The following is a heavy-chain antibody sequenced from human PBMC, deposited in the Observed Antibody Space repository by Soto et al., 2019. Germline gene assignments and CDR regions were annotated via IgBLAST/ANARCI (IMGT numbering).Heavy chain of an antibody. D-gene: IGHD3-10*01. Sequence: QVQLQESGPGLVKPSETLSLTCTVSGGSISSYYWTWIRQPPGKGLEWMGYIYYSGSTNFNPSLKRLLTISVDTSKNQCALKVSSVTAAGTAVYYCARDHLMFRGALNYWGQRTLVTCS. J-gene: IGHJ4*02. CDR1: GGSISSYY. V-gene: IGHV4-59*01. CDR3: ARDHLMFRGALNY. CDR2: IYYSGST.